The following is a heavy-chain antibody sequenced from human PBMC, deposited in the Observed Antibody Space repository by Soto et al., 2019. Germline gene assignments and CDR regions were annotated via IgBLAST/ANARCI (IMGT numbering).Heavy chain of an antibody. D-gene: IGHD6-6*01. J-gene: IGHJ4*02. V-gene: IGHV3-33*01. CDR2: IWYDGSNK. Sequence: RLSCAASGFTFSSYGMHWVRQAPGKGLEWVAVIWYDGSNKYYADSVKGRFTISRDNSKNTLYLQMNSLRAEDTAVYYCARDSVTWSSSSSAFDYWGQGTLVTVSS. CDR3: ARDSVTWSSSSSAFDY. CDR1: GFTFSSYG.